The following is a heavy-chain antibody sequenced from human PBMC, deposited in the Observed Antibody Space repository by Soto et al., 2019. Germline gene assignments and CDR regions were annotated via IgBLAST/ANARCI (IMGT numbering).Heavy chain of an antibody. Sequence: ASVKVSCKASGYTFTSYDINWVRQATGQGLEWMGWMNPNSGNTGYAQKFQGRVTMTRNTSISTAYMELSSLRSEDTAVYYCAGGGGQRTPGYYYYGMDVWGQGTTVTVSS. D-gene: IGHD6-25*01. CDR1: GYTFTSYD. J-gene: IGHJ6*02. CDR2: MNPNSGNT. CDR3: AGGGGQRTPGYYYYGMDV. V-gene: IGHV1-8*01.